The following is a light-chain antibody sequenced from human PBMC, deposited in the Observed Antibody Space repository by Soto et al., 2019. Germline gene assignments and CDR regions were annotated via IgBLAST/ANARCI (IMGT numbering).Light chain of an antibody. V-gene: IGLV2-14*03. Sequence: QSALTQPASGSGSPGQSITISCTGTTSDVGGYNYVSWYQHHPGKNPKHMIYDVSNRPSGVSNLFSGSKSGNTASLTIYGLQPEDEAAYYCSSYTTSNTRQIVFGTGTKVTVL. J-gene: IGLJ1*01. CDR3: SSYTTSNTRQIV. CDR1: TSDVGGYNY. CDR2: DVS.